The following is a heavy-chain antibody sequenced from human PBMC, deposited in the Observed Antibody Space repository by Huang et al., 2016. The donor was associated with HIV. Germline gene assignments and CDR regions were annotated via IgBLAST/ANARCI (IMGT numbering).Heavy chain of an antibody. Sequence: EVQVMESGGGSVQPGGSLRLSCAASGFIFTKYWMAWVRQGQGKGMEWVVRINREGNEKYYVDSVKGRFTISRDNTKNSVHVQRNSLRGEDTAVYYCGRDRTNFYDSSGYLGDIDYWGLGTLVTVSS. CDR2: INREGNEK. CDR3: GRDRTNFYDSSGYLGDIDY. CDR1: GFIFTKYW. V-gene: IGHV3-7*01. D-gene: IGHD3-22*01. J-gene: IGHJ4*02.